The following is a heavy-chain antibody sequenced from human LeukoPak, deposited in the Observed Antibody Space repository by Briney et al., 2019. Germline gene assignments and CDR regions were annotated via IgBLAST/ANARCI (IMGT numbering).Heavy chain of an antibody. CDR2: IRYDGSNK. V-gene: IGHV3-30*02. CDR3: AKDRGAGYYDSSGYLLYYYYMDV. Sequence: GGSLRLSCAASGFTFSSYGMHWVRQAPGKGLEWVAFIRYDGSNKYYADSVKGRFTISRDNSKNTLYLQMNSLRAEDTAVYYCAKDRGAGYYDSSGYLLYYYYMDVWGKGTTVTISS. D-gene: IGHD3-22*01. J-gene: IGHJ6*03. CDR1: GFTFSSYG.